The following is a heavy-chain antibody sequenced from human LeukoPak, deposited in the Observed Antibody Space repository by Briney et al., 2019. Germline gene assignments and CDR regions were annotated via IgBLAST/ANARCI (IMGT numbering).Heavy chain of an antibody. V-gene: IGHV1-2*06. J-gene: IGHJ4*02. D-gene: IGHD3-22*01. Sequence: ASVKVSCKASGYTFTGYYMYWVRQAPGQGLEWMGRINPNSGGTNYAQKFQGRVTMTRDTSISTAYMELSRLRSDDTAVYYCASDYYDSSGYPAISDYWGQGTLVTVSS. CDR2: INPNSGGT. CDR1: GYTFTGYY. CDR3: ASDYYDSSGYPAISDY.